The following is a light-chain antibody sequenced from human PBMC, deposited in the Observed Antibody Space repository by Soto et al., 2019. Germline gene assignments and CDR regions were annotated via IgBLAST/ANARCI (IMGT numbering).Light chain of an antibody. J-gene: IGKJ1*01. CDR3: QQYNSYSTFGPAT. CDR1: QGISSY. Sequence: VIWMTQSPSLLSASAGDRVTISCRMSQGISSYLAWYQQKPGKAPELLIYDASSLESGVPSRFSGSGSGTEFTLTISNLQPDDIATYYCQQYNSYSTFGPATFGQGTKVDIK. V-gene: IGKV1D-8*03. CDR2: DAS.